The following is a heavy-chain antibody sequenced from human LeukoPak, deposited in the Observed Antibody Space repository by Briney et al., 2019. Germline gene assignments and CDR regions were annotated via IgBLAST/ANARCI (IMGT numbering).Heavy chain of an antibody. CDR2: IWHDGRNK. V-gene: IGHV3-33*01. CDR1: GFTFNKYG. CDR3: ARDRGSDDPIDY. J-gene: IGHJ4*02. D-gene: IGHD2-15*01. Sequence: GGSLRLSCAASGFTFNKYGMHWVRQAPGKGPEWVAVIWHDGRNKYYADSVKGRFTVSRDNSKNTLYLQMSGLRAEDTAVYYCARDRGSDDPIDYWGQGTPVTVSS.